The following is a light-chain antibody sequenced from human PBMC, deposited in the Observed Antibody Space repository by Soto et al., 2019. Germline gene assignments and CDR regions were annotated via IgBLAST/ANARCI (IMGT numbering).Light chain of an antibody. CDR2: GNT. V-gene: IGLV1-40*01. CDR1: SSNIGAGFH. J-gene: IGLJ2*01. CDR3: QSYDSSLSVV. Sequence: QAVVTQPPSVSGAPGQRVTISCTGSSSNIGAGFHVHWYQQLPGTAPKLLIYGNTNRPSGVPDRFSGSKSGTSASLAITGLQAEDEADYYCQSYDSSLSVVFGGGTKLTVL.